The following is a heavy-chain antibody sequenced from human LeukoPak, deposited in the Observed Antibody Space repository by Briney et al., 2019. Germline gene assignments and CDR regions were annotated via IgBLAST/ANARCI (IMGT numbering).Heavy chain of an antibody. Sequence: GGSLRLSCAASGFTFSSYWKSWVRQAPGKGLEWVANIKQDGSEKYYVDSVKGRFTISRDNAKNSLYLQMNSLRAEDTAVYYCASSRYCSSTSCPYYFDYWGQGTLVTVSS. V-gene: IGHV3-7*03. CDR2: IKQDGSEK. D-gene: IGHD2-2*01. J-gene: IGHJ4*02. CDR1: GFTFSSYW. CDR3: ASSRYCSSTSCPYYFDY.